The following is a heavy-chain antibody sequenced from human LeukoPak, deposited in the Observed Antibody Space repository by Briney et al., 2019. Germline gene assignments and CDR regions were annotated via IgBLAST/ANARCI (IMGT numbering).Heavy chain of an antibody. J-gene: IGHJ5*02. Sequence: SETLSLTCTVSGGSINGYFWTWIRQPPGKGLEWIGYISDSGSTNYNPSLKSRVTLSVDSSNTEFSLRLNSVTAADTAVYYCARVFRGAVTSNWFDPWGHGTPVTVSS. CDR2: ISDSGST. CDR3: ARVFRGAVTSNWFDP. D-gene: IGHD4-17*01. CDR1: GGSINGYF. V-gene: IGHV4-59*01.